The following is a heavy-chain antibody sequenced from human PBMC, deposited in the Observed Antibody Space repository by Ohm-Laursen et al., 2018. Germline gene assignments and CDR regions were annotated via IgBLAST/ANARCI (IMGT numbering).Heavy chain of an antibody. CDR1: GFTFDDYA. CDR3: AKDIRFKGDYYDISGYEH. V-gene: IGHV3-9*01. D-gene: IGHD3-22*01. CDR2: ISWNSGSI. Sequence: SLRLSCTAPGFTFDDYAMHWVRQAPGKGLEWVSGISWNSGSIGYADSVKGRFTISRDNAKNSLYLQMNSLRAEDTALYYCAKDIRFKGDYYDISGYEHWGQGTLVTVSS. J-gene: IGHJ1*01.